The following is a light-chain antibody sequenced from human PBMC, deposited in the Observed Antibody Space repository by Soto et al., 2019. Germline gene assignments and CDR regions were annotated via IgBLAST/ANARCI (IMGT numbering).Light chain of an antibody. Sequence: EIVMTQSPATLSVSPGERATLSCRASQSVSSNLAWYQQKPGQATRLLIYGASTRATGIPARFSGSGSGTEFTLTISSLQSEDFAVYYCQQYNSYLTFGQGTKVDI. J-gene: IGKJ1*01. CDR2: GAS. CDR3: QQYNSYLT. V-gene: IGKV3-15*01. CDR1: QSVSSN.